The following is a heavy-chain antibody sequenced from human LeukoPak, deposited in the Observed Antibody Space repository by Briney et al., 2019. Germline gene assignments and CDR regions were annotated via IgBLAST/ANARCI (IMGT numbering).Heavy chain of an antibody. Sequence: PGGSLRLSCGASGFTFSSCAMIWVRRAPGKGLEWVSAVSSSGGSTYYADSVKGRFTISRDNSKNTLYLQMNSLRAEDTAVYYCAKGSSSSWYYFDYWGQGTLATVSS. V-gene: IGHV3-23*01. CDR3: AKGSSSSWYYFDY. CDR1: GFTFSSCA. D-gene: IGHD6-13*01. CDR2: VSSSGGST. J-gene: IGHJ4*02.